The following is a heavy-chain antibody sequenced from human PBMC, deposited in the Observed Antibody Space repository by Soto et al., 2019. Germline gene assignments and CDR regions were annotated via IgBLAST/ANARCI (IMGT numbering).Heavy chain of an antibody. D-gene: IGHD3-9*01. V-gene: IGHV3-23*01. J-gene: IGHJ5*01. CDR2: IDGRGGDT. CDR3: VKETVFFFFKQKTAYEMFARSRHS. Sequence: VRQAPGTGPEWVSVIDGRGGDTSFADSVKGRFTISRDNSKNTLYLHMSSLRAEDTARYYFVKETVFFFFKQKTAYEMFARSRHS.